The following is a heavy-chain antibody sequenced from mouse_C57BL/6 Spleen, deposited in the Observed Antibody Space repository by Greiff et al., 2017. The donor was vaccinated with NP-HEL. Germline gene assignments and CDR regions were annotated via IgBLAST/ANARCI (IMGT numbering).Heavy chain of an antibody. V-gene: IGHV14-4*01. CDR1: GFNIKDDY. CDR2: IDPENGDT. Sequence: EVQLKESGAELVRPGASVKLSCTASGFNIKDDYMHWVKQRPEQGLEWIGWIDPENGDTEYASKFQGKAIITADTSSNTAYLQLSSLTSEDTAVYYCTYYYGSSDGYYFDYWGQGTTLTVSS. CDR3: TYYYGSSDGYYFDY. D-gene: IGHD1-1*01. J-gene: IGHJ2*01.